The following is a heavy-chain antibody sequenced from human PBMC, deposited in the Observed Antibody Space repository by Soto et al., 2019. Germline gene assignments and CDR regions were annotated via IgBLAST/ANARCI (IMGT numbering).Heavy chain of an antibody. Sequence: RRLSCAASGFSFSISPMHWVRQAPGKGPEWVALISYDGTNKFYADSVKGRFTISRDNSKSTPYLQVDSLRPEDAAVYYCARDPKTSGGQHWAFNYFDSWGQGTLVTVSS. V-gene: IGHV3-30-3*01. D-gene: IGHD7-27*01. CDR2: ISYDGTNK. CDR3: ARDPKTSGGQHWAFNYFDS. J-gene: IGHJ4*02. CDR1: GFSFSISP.